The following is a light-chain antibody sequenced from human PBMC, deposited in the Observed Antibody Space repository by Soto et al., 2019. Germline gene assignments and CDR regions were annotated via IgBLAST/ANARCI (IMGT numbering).Light chain of an antibody. V-gene: IGLV2-8*01. CDR1: SSDVGIYNS. Sequence: QSVLTQPPSASGSPGQSVTFSCTGTSSDVGIYNSVSWYQHHPGKAPKLMIYEVNKRPSGVPDRFSGSKSGSTASLTVSGLQADDEADYYCSSYAGSNNVIFGGGTQLTVL. CDR2: EVN. J-gene: IGLJ2*01. CDR3: SSYAGSNNVI.